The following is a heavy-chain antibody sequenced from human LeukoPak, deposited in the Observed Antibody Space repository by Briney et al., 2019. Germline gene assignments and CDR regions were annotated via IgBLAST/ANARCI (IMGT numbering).Heavy chain of an antibody. Sequence: GGSLRLSCAASGFTFSTYWMNWVRQAPGKGLEWVSGISSGGGSTYYADSVKGRFTISRDNSKNTLYLQMDSLRAEDTALYYCATGSPAVTYFGYWRQGTL. CDR1: GFTFSTYW. CDR3: ATGSPAVTYFGY. D-gene: IGHD2-15*01. V-gene: IGHV3-23*01. CDR2: ISSGGGST. J-gene: IGHJ4*02.